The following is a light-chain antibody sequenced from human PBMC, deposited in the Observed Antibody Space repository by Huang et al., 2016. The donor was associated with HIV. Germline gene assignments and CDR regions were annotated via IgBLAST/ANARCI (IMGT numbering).Light chain of an antibody. J-gene: IGKJ1*01. V-gene: IGKV3-11*01. Sequence: EIVLTQSPATLSLSPGERATLSCRASHSVSRYLAWYQQKPGQAPRLLIYDASNRATGIPARFSGSGSGTDFTLTISSLEPEDFAVYYCQQRSNWPPWTFGQGTKVEIK. CDR3: QQRSNWPPWT. CDR1: HSVSRY. CDR2: DAS.